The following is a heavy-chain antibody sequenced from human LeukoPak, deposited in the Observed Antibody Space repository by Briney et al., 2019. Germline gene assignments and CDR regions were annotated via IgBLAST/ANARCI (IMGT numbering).Heavy chain of an antibody. Sequence: PSETLSLTCAVSGGSISSSNWWSWVRQPPGKGLEWIGENYHSGSTNYNPSLKSRVTISVDKSKNQFSLKLSSVTAADTAVYYCATLLVVRGNRPPYYYGMDVWGQGTTVTVSS. CDR2: NYHSGST. V-gene: IGHV4-4*02. CDR3: ATLLVVRGNRPPYYYGMDV. D-gene: IGHD3-10*01. CDR1: GGSISSSNW. J-gene: IGHJ6*02.